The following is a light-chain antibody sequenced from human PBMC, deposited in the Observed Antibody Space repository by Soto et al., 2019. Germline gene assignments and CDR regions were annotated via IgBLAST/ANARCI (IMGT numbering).Light chain of an antibody. J-gene: IGLJ2*01. Sequence: QPVLTQSPSASASLGASVKLTCTLSRGHSTYAIAWHQQQPEKGPRYLMKVNSDGTHIRGDGLPDRFAGSSSGAERCLTISSLQSEDEADYFCQTWGPGIRVFGGGTKLNVL. CDR3: QTWGPGIRV. CDR2: VNSDGTH. CDR1: RGHSTYA. V-gene: IGLV4-69*01.